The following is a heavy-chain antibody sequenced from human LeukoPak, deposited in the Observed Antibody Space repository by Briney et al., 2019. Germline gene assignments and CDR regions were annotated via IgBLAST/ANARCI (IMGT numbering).Heavy chain of an antibody. Sequence: GGSLRLSCAASGFTFTNYAMHWVRQTPGKGLEWVALISSDGSKNIYADPVKGRFTVSRDNSKNTLYLQMNSLRAEDTAVYYCVKTFSIFGVVITYYFDYWGQGTLVTVSS. J-gene: IGHJ4*02. CDR3: VKTFSIFGVVITYYFDY. V-gene: IGHV3-30*18. CDR2: ISSDGSKN. CDR1: GFTFTNYA. D-gene: IGHD3-3*01.